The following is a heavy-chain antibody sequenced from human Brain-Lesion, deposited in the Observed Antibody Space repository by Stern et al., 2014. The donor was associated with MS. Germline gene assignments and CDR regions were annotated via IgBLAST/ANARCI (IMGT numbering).Heavy chain of an antibody. CDR2: IHASGST. CDR1: GDSISRDNYF. J-gene: IGHJ5*01. V-gene: IGHV4-61*02. D-gene: IGHD5-18*01. Sequence: QVHLVESGPGLVKPSQTLSVTCTVSGDSISRDNYFWSWIRQAAGKRLEWIGRIHASGSTFYNPSLKSRVTISVDPSNTQSSLTLNSVTAEDTAVYYCARASAPLYSGNWFDSWGQGTLVSVSS. CDR3: ARASAPLYSGNWFDS.